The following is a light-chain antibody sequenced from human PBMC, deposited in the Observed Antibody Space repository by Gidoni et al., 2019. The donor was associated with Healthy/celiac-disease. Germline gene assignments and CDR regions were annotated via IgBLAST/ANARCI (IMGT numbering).Light chain of an antibody. CDR2: LGS. J-gene: IGKJ2*01. CDR1: QSLLHSNGYNY. CDR3: MQALQTPYT. Sequence: DRVMTQSPLSLPVTPGEPASISCRSSQSLLHSNGYNYLDWYLQKPGQSPQLLIYLGSNRASGVPDRFSGSGSGTDFTLKISRVEAEDVGVYYCMQALQTPYTFXQXTKLEIK. V-gene: IGKV2-28*01.